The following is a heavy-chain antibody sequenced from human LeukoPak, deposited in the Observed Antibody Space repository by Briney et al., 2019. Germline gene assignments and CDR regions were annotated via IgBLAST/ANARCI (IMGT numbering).Heavy chain of an antibody. D-gene: IGHD3-16*01. CDR3: ARVNRGAYGQLDY. J-gene: IGHJ4*02. CDR1: GYTSTNYY. CDR2: INPRGVGT. Sequence: ASVKVSCKASGYTSTNYYIHWVRQAPGQGLEWMGIINPRGVGTTYAQMFQGRVTMTMDMSTSTVYMELSSLRSEDTAVFYCARVNRGAYGQLDYWGQGTLVTVSS. V-gene: IGHV1-46*01.